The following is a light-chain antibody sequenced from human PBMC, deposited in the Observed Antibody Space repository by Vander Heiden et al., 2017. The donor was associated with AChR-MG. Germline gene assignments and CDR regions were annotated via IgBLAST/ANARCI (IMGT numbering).Light chain of an antibody. V-gene: IGKV3-15*01. CDR3: LQDNNWPFT. CDR1: QSVSSN. Sequence: EIVMTQSPATLSVSPGARATLSCRASQSVSSNLAWYQQKLGQAPRLLIYGASTSATGIPARFSRSGSGTEFTLTMSILQSEDFAVYYCLQDNNWPFTFGHGTKVDIK. CDR2: GAS. J-gene: IGKJ3*01.